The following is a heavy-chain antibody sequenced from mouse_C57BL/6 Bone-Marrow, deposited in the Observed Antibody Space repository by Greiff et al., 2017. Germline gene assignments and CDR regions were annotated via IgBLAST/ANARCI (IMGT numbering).Heavy chain of an antibody. CDR3: AREGGHAMDY. V-gene: IGHV5-12*01. CDR1: GFTFSDYH. CDR2: ISNGGGST. D-gene: IGHD1-1*02. Sequence: EVMLVESGGGLVQPGGSLKLSCAASGFTFSDYHMYWVRQTPEKRLEWVAYISNGGGSTYYPDTVKGRFTISRDNAKNTLYLQMSRLKSEDTAMYYCAREGGHAMDYGGQGTAVTVSS. J-gene: IGHJ4*01.